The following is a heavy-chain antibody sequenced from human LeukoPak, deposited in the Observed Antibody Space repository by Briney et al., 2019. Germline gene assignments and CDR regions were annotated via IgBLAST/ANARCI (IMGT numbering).Heavy chain of an antibody. CDR1: GYTFTSYG. CDR2: ISAYNGNT. D-gene: IGHD2-21*02. CDR3: ARAYCGGDCYLPKDFDY. J-gene: IGHJ4*02. V-gene: IGHV1-18*01. Sequence: ASVKVSCKASGYTFTSYGISWVRQAPGQGLEWMGWISAYNGNTNYAQKLHGRVTMTTDTSTSTAYMELRSLRSDDTAVYYCARAYCGGDCYLPKDFDYWGQGTLVTVSS.